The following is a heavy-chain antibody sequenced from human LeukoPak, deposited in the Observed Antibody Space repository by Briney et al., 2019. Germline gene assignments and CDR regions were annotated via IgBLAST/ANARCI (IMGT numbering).Heavy chain of an antibody. CDR1: GYSISSGYY. D-gene: IGHD6-13*01. CDR3: ARDDLQLVRRLGGGTEYYYYYYMDV. V-gene: IGHV4-38-2*02. J-gene: IGHJ6*03. CDR2: IYHSGRT. Sequence: SETLSLTCTVSGYSISSGYYWDWIRQPPGKGLEWTGTIYHSGRTIYNPSLKSRVSMSADTSKNQFSLKLSSVTAADTAVYYCARDDLQLVRRLGGGTEYYYYYYMDVWGKGTTVTVSS.